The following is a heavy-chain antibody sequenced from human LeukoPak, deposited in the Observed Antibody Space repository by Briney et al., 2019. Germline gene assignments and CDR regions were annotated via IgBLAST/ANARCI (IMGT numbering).Heavy chain of an antibody. D-gene: IGHD1-1*01. Sequence: GGSLRLSCAASGFTFSDYYMSWIRQAPGKGLEWVSYISTTSSFTKYADSVKGRFTISRDNAKNSLYLQMNSLRAEDTAVYYCARNTGTYDYWGQGTLVTVSS. J-gene: IGHJ4*02. V-gene: IGHV3-11*06. CDR2: ISTTSSFT. CDR1: GFTFSDYY. CDR3: ARNTGTYDY.